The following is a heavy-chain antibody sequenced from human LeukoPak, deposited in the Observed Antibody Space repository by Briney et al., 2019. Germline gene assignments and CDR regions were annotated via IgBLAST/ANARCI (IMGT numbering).Heavy chain of an antibody. CDR3: AKFAGEMATFDY. CDR2: ISYDGSNK. D-gene: IGHD5-24*01. J-gene: IGHJ4*02. V-gene: IGHV3-30-3*02. Sequence: GGSLRLSCAASRFTFSSSAMHWVRQAPGKGLEWVAVISYDGSNKYYADSVKGRFTISRDNSKNTLYLQMNSLRAEDTAVYYCAKFAGEMATFDYWGQGTLVTVSS. CDR1: RFTFSSSA.